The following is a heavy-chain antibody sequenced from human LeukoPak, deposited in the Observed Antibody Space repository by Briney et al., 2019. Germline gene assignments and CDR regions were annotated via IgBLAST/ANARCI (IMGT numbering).Heavy chain of an antibody. D-gene: IGHD2-2*01. J-gene: IGHJ5*02. CDR1: GGSISSSSYF. CDR2: ISYTGST. CDR3: ARGVVTAALWQNWFDP. V-gene: IGHV4-39*07. Sequence: SETLSLTCTVSGGSISSSSYFWGWIRQPPGKGLEWIGSISYTGSTYSTPSLKSRVTISVDTSKNQFSLKLSSVTAADTAVFYCARGVVTAALWQNWFDPWGQGTLVIVSS.